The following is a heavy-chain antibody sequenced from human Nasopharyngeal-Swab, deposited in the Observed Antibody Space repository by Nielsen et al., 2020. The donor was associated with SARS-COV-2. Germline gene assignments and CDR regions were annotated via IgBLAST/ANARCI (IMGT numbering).Heavy chain of an antibody. J-gene: IGHJ6*02. V-gene: IGHV3-7*01. Sequence: GESLKISCAVSGCTFSNYWMSWVRQAPGKGLEWVANIKQDGSETYYVDSVKGRFTISRDSAKNSLYLQMNSLRPDDTAVYYCARDWSTIFGVIIRGGMDVWGQGTTVTVSS. CDR1: GCTFSNYW. D-gene: IGHD3-3*01. CDR3: ARDWSTIFGVIIRGGMDV. CDR2: IKQDGSET.